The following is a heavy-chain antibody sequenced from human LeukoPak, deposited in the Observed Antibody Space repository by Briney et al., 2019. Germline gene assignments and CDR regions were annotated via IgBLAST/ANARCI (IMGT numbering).Heavy chain of an antibody. D-gene: IGHD4-17*01. Sequence: GGSLRLSCAASGFAFSSYWMHWVRHAPGKGLVWVSRINSDGSTTSYADSVKGRFTISRDNAKNTLYLQMNSLRAEDTAVYYCARGRGKATVTTIDYWGQGTLVTVSS. CDR2: INSDGSTT. CDR1: GFAFSSYW. V-gene: IGHV3-74*01. CDR3: ARGRGKATVTTIDY. J-gene: IGHJ4*02.